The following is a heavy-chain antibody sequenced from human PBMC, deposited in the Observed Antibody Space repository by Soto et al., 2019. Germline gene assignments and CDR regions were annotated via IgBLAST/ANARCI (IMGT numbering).Heavy chain of an antibody. CDR3: ARDDTTSSTVSVQIYYYYCMDV. CDR2: ISAYNGNT. J-gene: IGHJ6*02. V-gene: IGHV1-18*01. Sequence: QVQLVQSGAEVKKPGASVKVSCKASGYTFTSYGISWVRQSPGQGLEWMGWISAYNGNTNYAQKLQGRVTMTTDTSTSTAYMELRRLRSDDTDVYYCARDDTTSSTVSVQIYYYYCMDVWGQGATVTVSS. D-gene: IGHD2-2*01. CDR1: GYTFTSYG.